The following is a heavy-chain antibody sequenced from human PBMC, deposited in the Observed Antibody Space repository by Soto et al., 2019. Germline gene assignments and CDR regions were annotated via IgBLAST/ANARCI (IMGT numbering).Heavy chain of an antibody. Sequence: PGGSLTLSCAASGFTFSSYAMHWVRQAPGKGLEWVAVISYDGSNKYYADSVKGRFTISRDNSKNTLYLQMNSLRAEDTAVYYCARAEFYDIVLVPAAMTGGYYYYGMDVWGQGTTVTVSS. D-gene: IGHD2-2*01. J-gene: IGHJ6*02. V-gene: IGHV3-30-3*01. CDR1: GFTFSSYA. CDR2: ISYDGSNK. CDR3: ARAEFYDIVLVPAAMTGGYYYYGMDV.